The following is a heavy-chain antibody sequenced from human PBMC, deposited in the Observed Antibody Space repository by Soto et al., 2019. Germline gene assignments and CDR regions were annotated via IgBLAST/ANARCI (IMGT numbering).Heavy chain of an antibody. CDR1: GYTFTGYY. CDR3: ARGGYSSSYRYYYYMDV. Sequence: ASVKVSCKASGYTFTGYYMHWVRQAPGQGLEWMGWINPNSGGTNYAQKFQGWVTMTRDTSISTAYMELSRLRSDDTAVYYCARGGYSSSYRYYYYMDVWGKGTTVTVSS. CDR2: INPNSGGT. J-gene: IGHJ6*03. D-gene: IGHD6-6*01. V-gene: IGHV1-2*04.